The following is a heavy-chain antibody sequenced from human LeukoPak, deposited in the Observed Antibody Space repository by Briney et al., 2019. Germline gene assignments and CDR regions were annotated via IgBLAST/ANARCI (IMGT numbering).Heavy chain of an antibody. Sequence: PGGSLRLSCAASGFTFSSYAMSWVRQAPGKGLEWVSAISGSGGSTYYADCVKGRFTISRDNSKNTLYLQMNSLRAEDTAVYYCAKDQGGSYYTDAFDIWGQGTMVTVSS. CDR3: AKDQGGSYYTDAFDI. V-gene: IGHV3-23*01. J-gene: IGHJ3*02. D-gene: IGHD1-26*01. CDR2: ISGSGGST. CDR1: GFTFSSYA.